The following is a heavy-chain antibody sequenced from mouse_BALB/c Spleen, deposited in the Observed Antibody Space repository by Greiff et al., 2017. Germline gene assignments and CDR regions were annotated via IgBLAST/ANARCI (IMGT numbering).Heavy chain of an antibody. Sequence: EVKLQESGGGLVQPGGSMKLSCVASGFTFSNYWMNWVRQSPEKGLEWVAEIRLKSNNYATHYAESVQGRFTISRDDSKSSVYLQMNNLRAEDTGIYYCTRGFAYWGQGTLVTVSA. V-gene: IGHV6-6*02. J-gene: IGHJ3*01. CDR2: IRLKSNNYAT. CDR3: TRGFAY. CDR1: GFTFSNYW.